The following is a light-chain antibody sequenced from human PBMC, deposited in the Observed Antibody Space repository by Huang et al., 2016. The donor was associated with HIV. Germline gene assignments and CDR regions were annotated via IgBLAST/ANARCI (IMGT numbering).Light chain of an antibody. CDR1: QSVSSN. CDR3: QQYNNWPRT. CDR2: DAS. J-gene: IGKJ2*01. V-gene: IGKV3-15*01. Sequence: ERVLTQSPVSLSVSPGERATLSCRASQSVSSNFAWYQQKPGHAPRLLIYDASTRASDIPARFSGSGSEIEFTLTISSLQSEDFAIYYCQQYNNWPRTFGQGTKLEIK.